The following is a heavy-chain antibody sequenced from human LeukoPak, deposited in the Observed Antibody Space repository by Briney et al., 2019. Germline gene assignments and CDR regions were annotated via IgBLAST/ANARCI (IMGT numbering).Heavy chain of an antibody. Sequence: GGSLRLSCAAPGFTFSSYAMSWVRQAPGKGLEWVSAISGSGGSTYYADSVKGRFTISRDNSKNTLYLQMNSLRAEDTAVYYCAREIGPIQLHLWGSAFDYWGQGTLVTVSS. CDR2: ISGSGGST. D-gene: IGHD5-18*01. CDR1: GFTFSSYA. CDR3: AREIGPIQLHLWGSAFDY. J-gene: IGHJ4*02. V-gene: IGHV3-23*01.